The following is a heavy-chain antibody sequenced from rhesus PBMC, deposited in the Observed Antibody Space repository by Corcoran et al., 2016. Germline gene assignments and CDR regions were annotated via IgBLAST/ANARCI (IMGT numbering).Heavy chain of an antibody. V-gene: IGHV4-127*01. Sequence: QVQLQESGPGLVKPSETLSLTCAVSGYSISSGYGWSWILQPPGKGLGWIGYIGGSSGSTNYNPSLKSRVTISKDTAKNQFSRKLSTVTAADTAVYYCARGVGYSYSFDYWGQGVLVTVSS. CDR1: GYSISSGYG. D-gene: IGHD5-12*01. CDR2: IGGSSGST. J-gene: IGHJ4*01. CDR3: ARGVGYSYSFDY.